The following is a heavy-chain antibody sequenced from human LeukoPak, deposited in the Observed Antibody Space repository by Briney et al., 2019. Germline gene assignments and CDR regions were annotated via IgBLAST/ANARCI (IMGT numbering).Heavy chain of an antibody. CDR2: IYHSGST. Sequence: SETLSLTCTVSGYSISSGYYWGWIRQPPGKGLEWIGSIYHSGSTYYNPSLKSRVTISVDTSKNQFSLKLSSVTAADTAMYYCARVKRKYQVLKPLHETPSHYFDYWGQGTLVTVSS. J-gene: IGHJ4*02. V-gene: IGHV4-38-2*02. D-gene: IGHD2-2*01. CDR3: ARVKRKYQVLKPLHETPSHYFDY. CDR1: GYSISSGYY.